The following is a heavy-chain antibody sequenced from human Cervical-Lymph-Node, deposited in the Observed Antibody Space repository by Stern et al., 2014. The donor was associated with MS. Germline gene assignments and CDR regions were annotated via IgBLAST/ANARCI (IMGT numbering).Heavy chain of an antibody. CDR1: GYTFTSYY. D-gene: IGHD5-12*01. J-gene: IGHJ2*01. V-gene: IGHV1-46*01. CDR2: INPSGGST. Sequence: VHLVESGAEVKKPGASVKVSCKASGYTFTSYYMHWVRQAPGQGLEWMGIINPSGGSTSYAQKFQGRVTMTRDTSTSTVYMELSSLRSEDTAVYYCARDRATPAPDWYFDLWGRGTLVTVSS. CDR3: ARDRATPAPDWYFDL.